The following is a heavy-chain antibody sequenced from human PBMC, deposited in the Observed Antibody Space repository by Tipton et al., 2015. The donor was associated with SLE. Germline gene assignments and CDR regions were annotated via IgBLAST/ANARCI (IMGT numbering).Heavy chain of an antibody. V-gene: IGHV4-59*04. Sequence: TLSLTCTVSGGSISGYYWSWIRQPPGKGLEWIGNIYYSGSTYYNPSLKSRVTISVDASKNQFSLKLSSVTAADTAVYYCAKTSSRYPYFDYWGQGTLVTVSS. CDR2: IYYSGST. J-gene: IGHJ4*02. CDR3: AKTSSRYPYFDY. D-gene: IGHD6-13*01. CDR1: GGSISGYY.